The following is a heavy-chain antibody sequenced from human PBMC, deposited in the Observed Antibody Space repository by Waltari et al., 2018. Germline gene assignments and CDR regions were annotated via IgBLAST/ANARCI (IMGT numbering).Heavy chain of an antibody. Sequence: QVQLQESGPGLVKPSETLSLTCTVSGGSITGYYWSWTRQPPGKGLEWIGYVSYRGSTNYNPSLESRVTISVDTSKNQFSLKLNSVTAADTAVYFCARPLRVPGTDRYSYYNFMDVWGKGATVTVSS. CDR2: VSYRGST. CDR3: ARPLRVPGTDRYSYYNFMDV. V-gene: IGHV4-59*01. D-gene: IGHD6-13*01. J-gene: IGHJ6*03. CDR1: GGSITGYY.